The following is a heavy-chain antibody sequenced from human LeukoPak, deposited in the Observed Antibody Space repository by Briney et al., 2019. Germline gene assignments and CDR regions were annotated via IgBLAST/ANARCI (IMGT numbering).Heavy chain of an antibody. CDR2: IKGGGSVK. J-gene: IGHJ1*01. D-gene: IGHD5-18*01. V-gene: IGHV3-7*01. Sequence: ESGGSLRLSCAASGFNISNYWMSWVRQAPGEGREWVANIKGGGSVKYYVDYVKGRFTISRDHPKSSLYLQMNSLRAEDTAAYSCVSGMGYIWGQGTLVTVS. CDR3: VSGMGYI. CDR1: GFNISNYW.